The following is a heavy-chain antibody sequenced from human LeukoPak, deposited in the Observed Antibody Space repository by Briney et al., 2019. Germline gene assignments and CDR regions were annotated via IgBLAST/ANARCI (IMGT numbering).Heavy chain of an antibody. CDR3: AKEGSGWSPSG. J-gene: IGHJ4*02. CDR1: GFTFDDYA. CDR2: ISWNSGSI. V-gene: IGHV3-9*01. Sequence: GGSLRLSCAASGFTFDDYAMHWVRQAPGKGLEWVSGISWNSGSIGYADSVKGRFTISRDNAKNSLYLQMNSLRAEDPALYYCAKEGSGWSPSGWGQGTLVTVSS. D-gene: IGHD6-19*01.